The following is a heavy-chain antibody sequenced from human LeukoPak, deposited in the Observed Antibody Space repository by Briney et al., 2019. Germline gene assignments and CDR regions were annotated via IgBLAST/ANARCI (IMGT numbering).Heavy chain of an antibody. CDR3: AKPGKDYYVSGSYYGY. V-gene: IGHV3-23*01. Sequence: GGSLRLSCAASGFTFSSYAMSWVRQAPGKGLEWVSAISGSGGSTYYADSVKGRFTISRDNSKNTLYLQMNSLTAEDTAVYYCAKPGKDYYVSGSYYGYWGQGTLVTVSS. D-gene: IGHD3-10*01. CDR1: GFTFSSYA. CDR2: ISGSGGST. J-gene: IGHJ4*02.